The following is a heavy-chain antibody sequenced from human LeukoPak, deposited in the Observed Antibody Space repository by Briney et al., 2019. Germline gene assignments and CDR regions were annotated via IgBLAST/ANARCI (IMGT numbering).Heavy chain of an antibody. Sequence: GGSLRLSCAASGFTVSSNYMSWVRQAPGKGLEWVSAISDGGGSTDYADSVKGRFTISRDNSKNTLSLQMNSLRAEDTALYYCAKHYGTGSSNAYFDYWGQGTLVTVSS. V-gene: IGHV3-23*01. CDR1: GFTVSSNY. D-gene: IGHD3-10*01. J-gene: IGHJ4*02. CDR2: ISDGGGST. CDR3: AKHYGTGSSNAYFDY.